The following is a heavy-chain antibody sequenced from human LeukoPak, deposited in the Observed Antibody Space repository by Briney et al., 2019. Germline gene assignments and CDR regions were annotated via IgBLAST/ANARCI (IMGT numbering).Heavy chain of an antibody. J-gene: IGHJ6*03. Sequence: GASVKVSCKASGGTFSSYAISWVRQAPGQGLEWMGGIIPIFGTANYAQKFQGRVTITTDESTSTAHMELSSLRSEDTAVYYCARGRAARPYYMDVWGKGTTVTVSS. V-gene: IGHV1-69*05. CDR2: IIPIFGTA. CDR1: GGTFSSYA. CDR3: ARGRAARPYYMDV. D-gene: IGHD6-6*01.